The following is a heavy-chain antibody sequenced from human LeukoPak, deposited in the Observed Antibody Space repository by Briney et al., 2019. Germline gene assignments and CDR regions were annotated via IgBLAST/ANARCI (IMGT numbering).Heavy chain of an antibody. D-gene: IGHD3-22*01. CDR1: GSTFDDYA. Sequence: PGGSLRLSCAASGSTFDDYAMHWVRQAPGKGLEWVSLISGDGGSTYYADSVKGRFTISRDNSKNSLYLQMNSLRTEDTALYYCAKDIYYYDSSGYYPTLGYWGQGTLVTVSS. CDR2: ISGDGGST. CDR3: AKDIYYYDSSGYYPTLGY. V-gene: IGHV3-43*02. J-gene: IGHJ4*02.